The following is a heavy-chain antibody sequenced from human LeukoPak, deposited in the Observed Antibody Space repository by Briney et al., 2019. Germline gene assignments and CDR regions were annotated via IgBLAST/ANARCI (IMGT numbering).Heavy chain of an antibody. V-gene: IGHV4-4*07. CDR3: ARASGSYHNYYYYYMDV. J-gene: IGHJ6*03. Sequence: SETLSLTCTVSGGSISSYYWSWIRQPAGKGLEWIGRIYTSGSTNYSPSLKSRVTMSVDTSKNQFSLKLSSVTAADTAVYYCARASGSYHNYYYYYMDVWGKGTTVTVSS. CDR2: IYTSGST. CDR1: GGSISSYY. D-gene: IGHD1-26*01.